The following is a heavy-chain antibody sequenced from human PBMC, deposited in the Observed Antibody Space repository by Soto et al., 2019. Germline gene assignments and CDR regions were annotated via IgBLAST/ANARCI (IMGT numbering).Heavy chain of an antibody. Sequence: QITLKESGPTLVKPTQTLTLTCTFSGFSLSTSGVGVGWIRQPPGKALEWLALIYWDDDKRYSPSLKSRLTITKDTSNNQAVLTRTNMDHVDTATYYWAHKGDGYRGFKYWGQGTLVTVSS. J-gene: IGHJ4*02. CDR1: GFSLSTSGVG. V-gene: IGHV2-5*02. D-gene: IGHD5-12*01. CDR3: AHKGDGYRGFKY. CDR2: IYWDDDK.